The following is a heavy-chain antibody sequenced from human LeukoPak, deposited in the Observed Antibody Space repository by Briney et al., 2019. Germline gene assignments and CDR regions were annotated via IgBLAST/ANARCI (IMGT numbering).Heavy chain of an antibody. CDR1: GYTFTGYY. V-gene: IGHV1-2*02. J-gene: IGHJ4*02. D-gene: IGHD2-2*01. Sequence: GASVNVSCKASGYTFTGYYMHWVRQAPGQGLEWMGWINPNSGGTNYAQKFQGRVTMTRDTSISTAYMELSRLRSDDTAVYYCARGGGIVVVPASPFDYWGQGTLVTVSS. CDR2: INPNSGGT. CDR3: ARGGGIVVVPASPFDY.